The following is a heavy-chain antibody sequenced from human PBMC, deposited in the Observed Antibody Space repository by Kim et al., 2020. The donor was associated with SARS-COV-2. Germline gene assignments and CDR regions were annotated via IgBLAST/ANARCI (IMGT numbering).Heavy chain of an antibody. J-gene: IGHJ6*02. CDR1: GFTFSSYG. D-gene: IGHD3-3*01. V-gene: IGHV3-30*18. Sequence: GGSLRLSCAASGFTFSSYGMHWVRQAPGKGLEWVAVISYDGSNKYYADSVKGRFTISRDNSKNTLYLQMNSLRAEDTAVYYCAKPKREPQGYYDFWKDGMDVWGQGTTVTVSS. CDR2: ISYDGSNK. CDR3: AKPKREPQGYYDFWKDGMDV.